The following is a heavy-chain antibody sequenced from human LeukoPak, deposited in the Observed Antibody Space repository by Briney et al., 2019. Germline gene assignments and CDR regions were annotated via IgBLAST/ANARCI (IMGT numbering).Heavy chain of an antibody. CDR2: IKQDGSEK. CDR1: GFTFSSYW. Sequence: GGSLRLSCAASGFTFSSYWMSWVRQAPGKGREWVANIKQDGSEKYYVDSVKGRFTISRDNAKNSLYLQMNSLRAEDTAVYYCARDPYYGSGRPYYFDYWGQGTLVTVSS. CDR3: ARDPYYGSGRPYYFDY. V-gene: IGHV3-7*01. J-gene: IGHJ4*02. D-gene: IGHD3-10*01.